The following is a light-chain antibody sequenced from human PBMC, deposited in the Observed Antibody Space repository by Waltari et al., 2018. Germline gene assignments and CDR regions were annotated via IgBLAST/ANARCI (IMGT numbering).Light chain of an antibody. Sequence: DIQLTQSPSSLSASVGDRVTLTCRASQPLYNSLAWYQQKPGKAPKLLLYAASRLEIGVPSRFSGSGSGTDYTLTINSLQPEDFATYYCQEYYSVREGFTFGPGTKVEIK. CDR3: QEYYSVREGFT. V-gene: IGKV1-NL1*01. CDR1: QPLYNS. CDR2: AAS. J-gene: IGKJ3*01.